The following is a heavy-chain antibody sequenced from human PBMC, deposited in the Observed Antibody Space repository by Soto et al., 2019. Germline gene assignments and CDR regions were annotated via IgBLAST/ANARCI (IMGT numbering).Heavy chain of an antibody. Sequence: GASLKISCKGSGYSFTSYWIGWVRQMPGKGLECMGIIYPGDSDTRYRPSFQGQVTISADKSISTSYLQWSCLKASVTDMYYCSGGWVRGVITRTRDYYGMDVWCQETTVTVSS. CDR2: IYPGDSDT. CDR3: SGGWVRGVITRTRDYYGMDV. D-gene: IGHD3-10*01. V-gene: IGHV5-51*01. CDR1: GYSFTSYW. J-gene: IGHJ6*02.